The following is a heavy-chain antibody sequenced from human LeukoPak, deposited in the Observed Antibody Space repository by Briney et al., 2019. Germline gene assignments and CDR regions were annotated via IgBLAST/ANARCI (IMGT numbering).Heavy chain of an antibody. V-gene: IGHV3-23*01. CDR1: GFTFSSYA. CDR2: ISGSGGST. J-gene: IGHJ4*02. Sequence: PGGSLRLSCAASGFTFSSYAMSWVRQAPGKGLEWVSAISGSGGSTYYADSVKGRFTISRDNSKNTLYLQMNSLRAEDTAVYYCAKDFSTRDIVVVPAAMVDYWGQGTLVTVSS. D-gene: IGHD2-2*01. CDR3: AKDFSTRDIVVVPAAMVDY.